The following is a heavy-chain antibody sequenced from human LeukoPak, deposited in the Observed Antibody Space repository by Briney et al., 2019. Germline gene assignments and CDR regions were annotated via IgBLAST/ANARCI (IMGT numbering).Heavy chain of an antibody. CDR1: GFTFSIYS. V-gene: IGHV3-23*01. Sequence: GGSLRLSCAASGFTFSIYSMSWVRQAPGKGLEWVSSITSSGDNTFYTDPVKGRFIISRDNSKDMLYLQMNSLRAEDTAVYYCAKDRRGSCNAGSCYCCDYWGRGALVTVSS. CDR2: ITSSGDNT. CDR3: AKDRRGSCNAGSCYCCDY. D-gene: IGHD2-15*01. J-gene: IGHJ4*02.